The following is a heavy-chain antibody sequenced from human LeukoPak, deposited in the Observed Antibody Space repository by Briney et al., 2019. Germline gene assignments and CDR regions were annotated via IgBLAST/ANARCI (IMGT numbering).Heavy chain of an antibody. V-gene: IGHV4-61*02. Sequence: SETLSLTCTVSGNSISSGDNYWSWIRQPAGKGLEWIGRIYTSGSTNYNPSLKSRVTISVDTSKNQFSLKLSSVTAADTAVYYCAREPAGYYYGSGDGWFDPWGQGTLVTVSS. J-gene: IGHJ5*02. CDR3: AREPAGYYYGSGDGWFDP. CDR1: GNSISSGDNY. CDR2: IYTSGST. D-gene: IGHD3-10*01.